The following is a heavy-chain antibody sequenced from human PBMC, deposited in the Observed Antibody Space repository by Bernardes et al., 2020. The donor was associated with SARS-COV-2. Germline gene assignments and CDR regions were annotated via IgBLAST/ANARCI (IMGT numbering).Heavy chain of an antibody. J-gene: IGHJ6*02. D-gene: IGHD6-6*01. V-gene: IGHV4-4*02. CDR2: IYHSGST. CDR1: GGSISSSNW. Sequence: SETLSLTCAVSGGSISSSNWWSWVRQPPGKGLEWIGEIYHSGSTNYNPSLKSRVTISVDKSKNQFSLKLSSVTAADTAVYYCARVASLWETNYSSSSGLYYGMDVWGQGTTVTVSS. CDR3: ARVASLWETNYSSSSGLYYGMDV.